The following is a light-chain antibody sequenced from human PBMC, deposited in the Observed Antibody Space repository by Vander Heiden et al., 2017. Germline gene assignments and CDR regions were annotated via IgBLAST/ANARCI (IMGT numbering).Light chain of an antibody. J-gene: IGLJ3*02. CDR2: KDS. V-gene: IGLV3-25*03. CDR3: QSADTSGSFRM. Sequence: SSELTQPLSVSVPPGQTARITCSGDALSKQYAYWYQQKPGQAPLLLIYKDSERPSGIPERFSGSNSGTTVTLTISGVQAEDEADYYCQSADTSGSFRMFGGGTKLT. CDR1: ALSKQY.